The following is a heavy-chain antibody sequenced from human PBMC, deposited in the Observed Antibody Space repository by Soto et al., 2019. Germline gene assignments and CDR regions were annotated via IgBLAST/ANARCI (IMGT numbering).Heavy chain of an antibody. CDR3: AREIQLWGSYYGMDV. V-gene: IGHV4-59*01. D-gene: IGHD5-18*01. CDR1: GGSISSYY. CDR2: IYYSGST. Sequence: SETLSLTCTVSGGSISSYYWSWIRQPPGKGLEWIGYIYYSGSTNYNPSLKSRVTISVDTSKNQFSLKLSSVTAADTAVYYCAREIQLWGSYYGMDVWGQGTTVTVSS. J-gene: IGHJ6*02.